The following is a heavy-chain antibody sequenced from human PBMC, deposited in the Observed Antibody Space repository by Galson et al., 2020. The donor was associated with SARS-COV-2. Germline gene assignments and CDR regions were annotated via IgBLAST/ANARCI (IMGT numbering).Heavy chain of an antibody. D-gene: IGHD5-18*01. CDR1: GFTFDDYA. Sequence: GGSLRLSCAASGFTFDDYAMHWVRQAPGKGLEWVSGISWNSGSIGYADSVKGRFTISRDNAKNSLYLQMNSLRAEDTALYYCAKVVDTRVKTTYYYYGMDVWGQGTTVTVSS. CDR2: ISWNSGSI. V-gene: IGHV3-9*01. J-gene: IGHJ6*02. CDR3: AKVVDTRVKTTYYYYGMDV.